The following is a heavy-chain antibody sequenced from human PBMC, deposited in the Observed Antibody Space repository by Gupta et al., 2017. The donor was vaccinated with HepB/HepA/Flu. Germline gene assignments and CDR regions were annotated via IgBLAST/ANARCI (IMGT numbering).Heavy chain of an antibody. D-gene: IGHD1-1*01. J-gene: IGHJ4*02. CDR1: GFTFSSYA. CDR2: ISSNGGST. CDR3: ARMVWELALDY. Sequence: EVQLVESGGGLVQPGGSLRLSCAASGFTFSSYAMHWVRQAPGKGLEYVSAISSNGGSTYYANSVKGRFTISRDNSKNTLYLQMGSLRAEDMAVYYCARMVWELALDYWGQGTLVTVSS. V-gene: IGHV3-64*01.